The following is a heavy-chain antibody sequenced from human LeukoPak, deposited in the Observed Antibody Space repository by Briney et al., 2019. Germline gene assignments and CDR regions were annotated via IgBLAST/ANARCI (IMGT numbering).Heavy chain of an antibody. J-gene: IGHJ4*02. V-gene: IGHV3-30*18. CDR3: AKEEAAAGPEASYYFDY. CDR2: ISYDGSNK. D-gene: IGHD6-13*01. Sequence: GGSLRLSCAASGFTFDDYAMHWVRQAPGKGLEWVSVISYDGSNKYYADSVKGRFTISRDNSKNTLYLQMNSLRAEDTAVYYCAKEEAAAGPEASYYFDYWGQGTLVTVSS. CDR1: GFTFDDYA.